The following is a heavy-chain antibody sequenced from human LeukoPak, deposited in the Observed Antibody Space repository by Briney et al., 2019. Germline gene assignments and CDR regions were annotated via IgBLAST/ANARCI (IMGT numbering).Heavy chain of an antibody. CDR3: ARAPGDGDYVGYFDY. V-gene: IGHV1-69*13. CDR1: GGTFISYA. CDR2: IIPIFGTA. J-gene: IGHJ4*02. Sequence: GASVKVSCKASGGTFISYAISWVRQAPGQGLEWMGGIIPIFGTANYAQKFQGRVTITADESTSTAYMELSSLRSEDTAVYYCARAPGDGDYVGYFDYWGQGTLVTVSS. D-gene: IGHD4-17*01.